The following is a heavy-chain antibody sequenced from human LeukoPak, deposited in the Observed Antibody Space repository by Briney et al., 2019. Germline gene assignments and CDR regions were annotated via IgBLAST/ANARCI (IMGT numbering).Heavy chain of an antibody. CDR3: ARRGAGYCSSTSCHSHAFDI. CDR2: ISWDGGST. D-gene: IGHD2-2*01. J-gene: IGHJ3*02. Sequence: PGGSLRLSCAASGFTFDDYAMHWVRQAPGKGLEWVSLISWDGGSTYYADSVKGRFTISRDNSKNSLYLQMNSLRAEDTALYYCARRGAGYCSSTSCHSHAFDIWGQGTMVTVSS. CDR1: GFTFDDYA. V-gene: IGHV3-43D*03.